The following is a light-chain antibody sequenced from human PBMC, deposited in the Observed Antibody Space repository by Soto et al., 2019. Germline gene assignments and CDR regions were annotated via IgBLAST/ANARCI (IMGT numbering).Light chain of an antibody. CDR1: SSDVGAYKY. Sequence: QSVLTQPASVSGSPGQSITISCTGSSSDVGAYKYVSWYQQSPGKAPKLMIYEVSSRPSGVSNRFSASKSGLTASLTISGLQPEDEAYYYCSSFTSNRIYVFGPGTKVTVL. V-gene: IGLV2-14*01. CDR3: SSFTSNRIYV. J-gene: IGLJ1*01. CDR2: EVS.